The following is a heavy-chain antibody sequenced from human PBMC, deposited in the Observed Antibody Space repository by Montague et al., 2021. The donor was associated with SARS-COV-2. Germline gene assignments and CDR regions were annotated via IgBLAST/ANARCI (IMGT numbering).Heavy chain of an antibody. CDR2: IYNSGST. V-gene: IGHV4-4*07. CDR3: VRDQGRSNWNYPDY. Sequence: SETLSLTCTVSGGSISGYYWSCFRHSAGKRLEWIGRIYNSGSTSYNPSLKSRVTMSVDTSKNQFSLKLSSVTAADTAVYYCVRDQGRSNWNYPDYWGQGTLVTVSS. J-gene: IGHJ4*02. CDR1: GGSISGYY. D-gene: IGHD1-20*01.